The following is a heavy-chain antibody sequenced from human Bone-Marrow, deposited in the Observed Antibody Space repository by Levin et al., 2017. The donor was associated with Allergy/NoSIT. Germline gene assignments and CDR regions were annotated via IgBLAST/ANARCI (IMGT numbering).Heavy chain of an antibody. CDR2: VYYSGSS. CDR1: GGSISNRNYY. V-gene: IGHV4-39*01. CDR3: ARNPTYGSGNYHNGFHAFDL. D-gene: IGHD3-10*01. J-gene: IGHJ3*01. Sequence: SETLSLTCAVSGGSISNRNYYWAWIRQPPGEGLEWIGAVYYSGSSYYNPSLESRVSFSVDTSKNQFSLKLTSVTAADTAVYYCARNPTYGSGNYHNGFHAFDLWGQGTLVTASS.